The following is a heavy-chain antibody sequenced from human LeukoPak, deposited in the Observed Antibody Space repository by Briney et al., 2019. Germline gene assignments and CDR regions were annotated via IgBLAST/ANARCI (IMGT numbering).Heavy chain of an antibody. CDR1: GGSISSYY. CDR2: IYYSGST. D-gene: IGHD5-12*01. Sequence: SETLSLTCTVSGGSISSYYWSWIRQPPGKGLEWIGYIYYSGSTKYSPSLKSRVTISGDTSKKQFSLKLSSVTAADTAVYYCARGYSGYDPTYFDYWGQGTLVTVSS. J-gene: IGHJ4*02. CDR3: ARGYSGYDPTYFDY. V-gene: IGHV4-59*01.